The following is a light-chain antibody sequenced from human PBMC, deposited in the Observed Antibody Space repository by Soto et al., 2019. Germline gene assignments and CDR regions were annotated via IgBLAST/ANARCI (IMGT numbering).Light chain of an antibody. CDR3: TSYTTTSTPWV. V-gene: IGLV2-14*01. Sequence: QSVLTQPASVSGSPGQSITISCTGTSSDVGDYDSVSWYQHHPGKAPKLMIYEVSNRPSGVSNRFSGSKSGNTASLTISGLQAEDEADYYCTSYTTTSTPWVFGGGTKLTVL. CDR1: SSDVGDYDS. CDR2: EVS. J-gene: IGLJ3*02.